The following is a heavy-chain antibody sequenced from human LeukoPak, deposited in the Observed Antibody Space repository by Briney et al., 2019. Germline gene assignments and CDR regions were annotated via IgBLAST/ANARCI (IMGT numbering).Heavy chain of an antibody. CDR1: GYTFTGYY. CDR3: ARARSGWYPMYFDY. D-gene: IGHD6-19*01. V-gene: IGHV1-2*02. CDR2: INPNSGGT. J-gene: IGHJ4*02. Sequence: ASVKVSCKTSGYTFTGYYMHWVRQAPGQGLEWMGWINPNSGGTNYAQKFQGRVTMTRDTSISIAYMELSRLRSDDTAVYYCARARSGWYPMYFDYWGQGTLVTVSS.